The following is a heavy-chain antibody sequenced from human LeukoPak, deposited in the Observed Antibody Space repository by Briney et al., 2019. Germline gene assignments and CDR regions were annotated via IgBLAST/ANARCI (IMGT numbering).Heavy chain of an antibody. CDR2: ISYSGST. CDR1: GGTISFYD. J-gene: IGHJ6*02. D-gene: IGHD6-13*01. V-gene: IGHV4-59*08. CDR3: ARRSIAAGGLYGMDV. Sequence: PSETLSLTCTVSGGTISFYDWSWIRQPPGKGLEWVGYISYSGSTNYDPSLKSRVTISLDTSKNQFSLKLSSVTAADTAAYYCARRSIAAGGLYGMDVWGQGTTVTVSS.